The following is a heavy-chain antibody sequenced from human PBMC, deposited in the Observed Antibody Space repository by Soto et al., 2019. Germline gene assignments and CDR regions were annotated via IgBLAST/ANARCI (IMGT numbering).Heavy chain of an antibody. Sequence: SETLSLTCSVSGGSISSYYWSWIRQPPGKGLEWIGYIYYSGSTNYNPSLKSRVTISVDTSKNQFSLKLSSVTAADTAVYYCARHSESSSWYRSRYFDYWGQGTLVTVSS. CDR2: IYYSGST. V-gene: IGHV4-59*08. CDR3: ARHSESSSWYRSRYFDY. D-gene: IGHD6-13*01. CDR1: GGSISSYY. J-gene: IGHJ4*02.